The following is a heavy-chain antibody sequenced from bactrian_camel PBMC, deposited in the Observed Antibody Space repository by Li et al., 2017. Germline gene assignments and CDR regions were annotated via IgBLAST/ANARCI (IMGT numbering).Heavy chain of an antibody. J-gene: IGHJ4*01. CDR2: IYTHADST. CDR1: GYSGSAAC. Sequence: HVQLVESGGGSVQAGGSLRLSCGFTGYSGSAACMGWFRQAPGKEREGVATIYTHADSTYYTDSVKGRFTISHDSDKNVVYLQMDRLRPDDTAMYYCAASVGRMGTPSNSCFDLFRRGLYDFWAPGTQVTVS. CDR3: AASVGRMGTPSNSCFDLFRRGLYDF. V-gene: IGHV3S1*01. D-gene: IGHD3*01.